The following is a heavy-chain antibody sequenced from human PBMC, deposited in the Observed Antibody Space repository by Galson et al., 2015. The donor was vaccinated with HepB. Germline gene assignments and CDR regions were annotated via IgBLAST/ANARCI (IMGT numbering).Heavy chain of an antibody. V-gene: IGHV3-7*01. CDR3: ARGRARYYDFWSGPKGGYYFDY. Sequence: SLRLSCAASGFTFSSYWMSWVRQAPGKGLEWVANIKQDGSEKYYVDSVKGRFTISRDNAKNSLYLQMNSLRAEDTAVYYCARGRARYYDFWSGPKGGYYFDYWGQGTLVTISS. J-gene: IGHJ4*02. CDR2: IKQDGSEK. CDR1: GFTFSSYW. D-gene: IGHD3-3*01.